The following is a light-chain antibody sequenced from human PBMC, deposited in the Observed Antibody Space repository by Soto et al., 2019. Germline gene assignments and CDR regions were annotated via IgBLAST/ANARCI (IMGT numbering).Light chain of an antibody. CDR3: QSYDSSLYGYV. V-gene: IGLV1-40*01. J-gene: IGLJ1*01. CDR1: SSSIGAGYD. Sequence: QCAVTQPPSVSGAPGQRVTISCAWSSSSIGAGYDVHWYQQLPGAAPKLLIYANSNRPSGVPDRFSGSKSGTSASLAITGLQAEDEADYYCQSYDSSLYGYVFGSGTKVTVL. CDR2: ANS.